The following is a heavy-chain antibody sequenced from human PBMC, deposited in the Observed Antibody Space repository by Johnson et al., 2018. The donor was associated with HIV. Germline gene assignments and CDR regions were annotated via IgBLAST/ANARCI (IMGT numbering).Heavy chain of an antibody. Sequence: VQLVESGGGLVKPGGSLRLSCAASGFTFSDYYMSWIRQAPGKGLEWVANIKQDGNEKYYVDYVKGRFTISRDNYKNTLYLQMNSLRAEDTAVYYCAKDLGQMTAIPRGAFDIWGQGTMVTVSS. J-gene: IGHJ3*02. CDR3: AKDLGQMTAIPRGAFDI. D-gene: IGHD2-21*02. CDR1: GFTFSDYY. V-gene: IGHV3-7*03. CDR2: IKQDGNEK.